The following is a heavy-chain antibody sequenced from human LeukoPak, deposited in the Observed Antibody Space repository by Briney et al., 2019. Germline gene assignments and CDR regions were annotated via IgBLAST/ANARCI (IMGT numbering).Heavy chain of an antibody. V-gene: IGHV1-2*02. CDR3: ARGGDSSGWFPLYYFDY. CDR2: INTNSGGT. CDR1: GYTFTGYY. J-gene: IGHJ4*02. D-gene: IGHD6-19*01. Sequence: ASVKLSCKASGYTFTGYYMHWVRQAPGQGLERMGWINTNSGGTNYSQKFQGRVTMTRDTSNSTAYMELSRLRSDDTAVYYCARGGDSSGWFPLYYFDYWGQGTLVTVSS.